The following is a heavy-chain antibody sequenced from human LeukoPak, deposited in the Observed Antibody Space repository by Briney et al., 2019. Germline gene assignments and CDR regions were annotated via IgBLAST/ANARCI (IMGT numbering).Heavy chain of an antibody. CDR2: ISGTGAGT. Sequence: GGSLRLSCAASGFIFSNFAMTWVRQAPGKGLEWVSTISGTGAGTDSADSVKGRFTISRDNSKNTVYLQMKSLRVEDTAVYYCAKDLNYDILGGDDAFDIWGQGTMVTVSS. V-gene: IGHV3-23*01. D-gene: IGHD3-9*01. J-gene: IGHJ3*02. CDR3: AKDLNYDILGGDDAFDI. CDR1: GFIFSNFA.